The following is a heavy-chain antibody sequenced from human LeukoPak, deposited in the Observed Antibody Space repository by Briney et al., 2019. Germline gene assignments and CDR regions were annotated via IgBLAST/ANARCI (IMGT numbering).Heavy chain of an antibody. CDR3: ARDRTSSGWYYFDY. J-gene: IGHJ4*02. CDR1: RFTFSSYS. V-gene: IGHV3-21*01. Sequence: GGSLRLSCAASRFTFSSYSMNWVRQAPGKGLEWVSSISSSSSYIYYADSVKGRFTISRDNAKNSLYLQMNSLRAEDTAVYYCARDRTSSGWYYFDYWGQGTLVTVSS. CDR2: ISSSSSYI. D-gene: IGHD6-19*01.